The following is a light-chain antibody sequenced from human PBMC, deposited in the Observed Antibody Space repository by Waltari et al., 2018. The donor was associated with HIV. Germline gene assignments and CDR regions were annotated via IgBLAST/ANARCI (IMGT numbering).Light chain of an antibody. CDR1: QIVSSAY. CDR2: GAS. J-gene: IGKJ1*01. V-gene: IGKV3-20*01. Sequence: SPGTLSLSPGERATLSCRASQIVSSAYLAWYQQKPGQAPRLLIYGASTRATGVPERFSGSGFGTDFTLTITRLEPEDFAVYYCQQYGDSPETFGQGARVRI. CDR3: QQYGDSPET.